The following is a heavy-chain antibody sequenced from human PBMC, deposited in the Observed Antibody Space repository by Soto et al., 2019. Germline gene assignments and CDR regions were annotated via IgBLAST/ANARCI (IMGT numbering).Heavy chain of an antibody. CDR3: ASTEAIVPPHYYGMDV. V-gene: IGHV1-69*13. J-gene: IGHJ6*02. Sequence: SVKVSCKASGGTFSSYAISWVRQAPGQGLEWMGGIIPIFGTANYAQKFQGRVTITADESTSTAYMELSSLRSEDTAVYYCASTEAIVPPHYYGMDVWGQGTTVTVSS. CDR1: GGTFSSYA. CDR2: IIPIFGTA. D-gene: IGHD2-2*01.